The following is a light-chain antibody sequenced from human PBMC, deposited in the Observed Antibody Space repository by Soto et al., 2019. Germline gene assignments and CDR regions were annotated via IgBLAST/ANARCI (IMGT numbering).Light chain of an antibody. Sequence: EIALTQSPGTLSLSPGERATLSCRASQSVSSSYLAWYQQKPGQAPRLLIYGASSRATGIPDRFSGSGSGTDFTLTISRLEPEDFAVYYCHQYDSSPLTFGGWTKVEIK. CDR3: HQYDSSPLT. CDR1: QSVSSSY. V-gene: IGKV3-20*01. CDR2: GAS. J-gene: IGKJ4*01.